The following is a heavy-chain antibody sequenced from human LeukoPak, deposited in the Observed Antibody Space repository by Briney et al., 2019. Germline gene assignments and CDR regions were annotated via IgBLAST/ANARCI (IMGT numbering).Heavy chain of an antibody. CDR2: ISSSSSYI. D-gene: IGHD1-26*01. J-gene: IGHJ4*02. Sequence: GGSLRLSCAASGFTCSSYSMNWVRQAPGKGLEWVSSISSSSSYIYYADSVKGRFTISRDNAKNSLYLQMNSLRAEDTAVYYCARDGLGATAAHFDYWGQGTLVTVSS. V-gene: IGHV3-21*01. CDR1: GFTCSSYS. CDR3: ARDGLGATAAHFDY.